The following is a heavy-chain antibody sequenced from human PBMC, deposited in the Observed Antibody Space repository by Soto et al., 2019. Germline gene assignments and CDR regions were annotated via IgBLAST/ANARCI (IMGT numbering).Heavy chain of an antibody. Sequence: SETLSLTCAVYGGSFSGYYWSWIRQPPGKGLEWIGHIYVTGAVDYNPSLRDRITISQDTSGRQFSLNLRLVTAADTAVYYCARLRIATNNYKWFDPWGQGTLVTVSS. CDR3: ARLRIATNNYKWFDP. CDR1: GGSFSGYY. J-gene: IGHJ5*02. D-gene: IGHD2-21*01. CDR2: IYVTGAV. V-gene: IGHV4-34*09.